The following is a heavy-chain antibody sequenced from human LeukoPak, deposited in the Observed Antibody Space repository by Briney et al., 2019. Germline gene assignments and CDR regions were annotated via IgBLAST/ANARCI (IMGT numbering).Heavy chain of an antibody. CDR3: ARVPIVVVPAANNWSTP. J-gene: IGHJ5*02. Sequence: ASVKVSCKASGYTFTSYDINWVRQATGQGLEWMGWMNPNSGNTGYAQKFQGRVTMTRNTSISTAYMELSSLRSEDTAVYYCARVPIVVVPAANNWSTPGAREPWSPSPQ. D-gene: IGHD2-2*01. CDR2: MNPNSGNT. CDR1: GYTFTSYD. V-gene: IGHV1-8*01.